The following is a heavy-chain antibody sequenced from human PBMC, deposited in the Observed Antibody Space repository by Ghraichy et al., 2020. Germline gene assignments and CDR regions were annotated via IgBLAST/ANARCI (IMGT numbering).Heavy chain of an antibody. D-gene: IGHD5-24*01. CDR2: ISSNGGST. CDR3: ARGEREARDGYNYPFDY. CDR1: GFTFSSYA. Sequence: LSLTCVASGFTFSSYAMHWVRQAPGKGLEYVSAISSNGGSTYYANSVKGRFTISRDNSKNTLYLQMGSLRAEDMAVYYCARGEREARDGYNYPFDYWGQGTLVTVSS. J-gene: IGHJ4*02. V-gene: IGHV3-64*01.